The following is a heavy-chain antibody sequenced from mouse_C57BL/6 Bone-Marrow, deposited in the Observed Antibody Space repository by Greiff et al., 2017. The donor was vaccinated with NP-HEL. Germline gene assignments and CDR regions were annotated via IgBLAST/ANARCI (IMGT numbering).Heavy chain of an antibody. CDR2: ISPGNGDT. Sequence: QVQLQQSGAELVRPGASVKMSCKASGYTFTSYNMHWVKQTPRQGLEWIGAISPGNGDTSYNQKFKGKATLTVDKSSSTAYMQLSSLTSEDSAVYFFSRYHYTWYFDVWGTGTTVTVSS. V-gene: IGHV1-12*01. D-gene: IGHD2-12*01. CDR1: GYTFTSYN. CDR3: SRYHYTWYFDV. J-gene: IGHJ1*03.